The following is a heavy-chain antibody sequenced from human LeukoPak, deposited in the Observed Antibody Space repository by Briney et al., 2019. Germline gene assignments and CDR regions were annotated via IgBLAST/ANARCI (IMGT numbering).Heavy chain of an antibody. J-gene: IGHJ4*02. Sequence: ASVKVSCKSSGYTFTSYYMHWVRQAPGHGLEWVGIINPSSGSTSYAQKLQGRVTMTRDTSTSTVYMELSSLTSEDTAVYYCARDGEMTTKLYYFDSWGQGTLVTVSS. CDR2: INPSSGST. CDR1: GYTFTSYY. D-gene: IGHD4-11*01. V-gene: IGHV1-46*01. CDR3: ARDGEMTTKLYYFDS.